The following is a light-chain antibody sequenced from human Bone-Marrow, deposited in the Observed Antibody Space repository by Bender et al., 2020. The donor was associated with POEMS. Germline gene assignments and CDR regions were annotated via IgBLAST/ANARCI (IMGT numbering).Light chain of an antibody. CDR2: EDN. CDR1: GGSIANNY. Sequence: FILTQPHSVSESPGKTVTISCTRSGGSIANNYVQWYQQRPGSSPAAVIYEDNQRPSGVPARFSGSIDSSSNSASLTISGLKTEDEADYYCQSYDRSGQVFGGGTKLTVL. J-gene: IGLJ2*01. CDR3: QSYDRSGQV. V-gene: IGLV6-57*01.